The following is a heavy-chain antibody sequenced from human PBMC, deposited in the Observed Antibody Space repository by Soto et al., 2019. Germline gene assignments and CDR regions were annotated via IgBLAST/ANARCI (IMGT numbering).Heavy chain of an antibody. Sequence: QVQLQESGPGLVKPSETLSLTCTVSGGSISSYYWSWIRQPPGKGLEWIGYIDYSGSTNYNPSLKSRVTISVDTSKNQSSLKLSSVTAADTAVYYCARLAAAQGNWFDPWGQGTLVTVSS. J-gene: IGHJ5*02. CDR2: IDYSGST. D-gene: IGHD6-13*01. V-gene: IGHV4-59*08. CDR3: ARLAAAQGNWFDP. CDR1: GGSISSYY.